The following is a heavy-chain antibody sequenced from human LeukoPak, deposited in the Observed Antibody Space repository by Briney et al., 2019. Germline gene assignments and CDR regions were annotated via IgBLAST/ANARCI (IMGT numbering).Heavy chain of an antibody. CDR3: ARGGDGYKSDWGNFDY. J-gene: IGHJ4*02. CDR1: GFTFSSYA. Sequence: PGGSLRLSCAASGFTFSSYAMHWVRQAPGKGLEWVAVISYDGSNKYYADSVKGRFTISRDNSKNTLYLQMNSLRAEDTAVYYCARGGDGYKSDWGNFDYWGQGTLVTVSS. D-gene: IGHD5-24*01. CDR2: ISYDGSNK. V-gene: IGHV3-30-3*01.